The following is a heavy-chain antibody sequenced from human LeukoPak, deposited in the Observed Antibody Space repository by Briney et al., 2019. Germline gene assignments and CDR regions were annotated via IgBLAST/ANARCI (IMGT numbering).Heavy chain of an antibody. CDR3: ARSAYGGYCSGGSCYFSGYYYYYYGMDV. CDR2: ISSSGSTI. J-gene: IGHJ6*04. V-gene: IGHV3-48*03. CDR1: GFTFSSYE. Sequence: GGSLRLSCAASGFTFSSYEMNWVRQAPGKGLEWVSYISSSGSTIYYADSVKGRFTISRDNAKNSLYLQMNSLGAEDTAVYYCARSAYGGYCSGGSCYFSGYYYYYYGMDVWGKGTTVTVSS. D-gene: IGHD2-15*01.